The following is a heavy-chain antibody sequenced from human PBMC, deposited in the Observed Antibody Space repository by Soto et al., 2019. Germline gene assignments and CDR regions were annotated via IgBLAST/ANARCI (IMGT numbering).Heavy chain of an antibody. D-gene: IGHD3-3*01. CDR1: GFTFSSYS. V-gene: IGHV3-21*01. CDR2: ISSSSSYI. CDR3: ARTYYDFWSGYSMGNYYYYGMDX. Sequence: PEGSLILSFAASGFTFSSYSMNWVRQAPGKGLEWVSSISSSSSYIYYADSVKGRFTISRDNAKNSLYLQMNSLRAEDTAVYYCARTYYDFWSGYSMGNYYYYGMDXWGQGTTDPVS. J-gene: IGHJ6*02.